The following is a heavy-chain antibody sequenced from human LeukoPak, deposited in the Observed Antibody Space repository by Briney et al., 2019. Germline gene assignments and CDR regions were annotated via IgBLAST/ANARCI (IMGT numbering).Heavy chain of an antibody. J-gene: IGHJ4*02. D-gene: IGHD6-19*01. CDR2: IYSGGST. CDR1: GFAVSINY. Sequence: GGSLRLSCAASGFAVSINYMSWVRQAPGKGLEGVSIIYSGGSTYFADSVKGRFTISRDNSKNTLFLQMSRLSAEDTAVYYCARVGASVAGPFDYWGQGTLVTVSS. V-gene: IGHV3-66*01. CDR3: ARVGASVAGPFDY.